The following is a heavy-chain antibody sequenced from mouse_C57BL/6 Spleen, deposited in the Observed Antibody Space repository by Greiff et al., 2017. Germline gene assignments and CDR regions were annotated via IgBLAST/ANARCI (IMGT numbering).Heavy chain of an antibody. Sequence: EVQVVESGGGLVKPGGSLKLSCAASGFTFSDYGMHWVRQAPEKGLEWVAYISSGSSTIYYADTVKGRFTISRDSAKNTLYLQMTRLRSEDTAMYFCGRLGSRPYYYGCWGQGTTLTVSS. D-gene: IGHD1-1*01. J-gene: IGHJ2*01. CDR3: GRLGSRPYYYGC. CDR2: ISSGSSTI. V-gene: IGHV5-17*01. CDR1: GFTFSDYG.